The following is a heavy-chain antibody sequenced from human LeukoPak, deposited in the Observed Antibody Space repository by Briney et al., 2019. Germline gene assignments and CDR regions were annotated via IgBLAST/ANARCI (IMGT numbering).Heavy chain of an antibody. V-gene: IGHV4-34*01. J-gene: IGHJ4*02. CDR2: INHSGST. Sequence: PSETLSLTCAVYGGSFSGYYWSWIRQPPGKGLEWIGEINHSGSTNYNPSLKSRVTISVDTSKNQFSLKLSSVTAADTAVYYCARVLLWFGDWDWGQGTLVTVSS. CDR3: ARVLLWFGDWD. CDR1: GGSFSGYY. D-gene: IGHD3-10*01.